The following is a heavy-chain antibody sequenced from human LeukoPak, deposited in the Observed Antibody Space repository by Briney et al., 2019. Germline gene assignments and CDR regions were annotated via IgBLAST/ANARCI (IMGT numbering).Heavy chain of an antibody. Sequence: ASVKVSCKASGYTFTSYGISWVRQAPGQGLEWMGWISAYNGNTNYAQKLQGRVTMTTDTSTSTAYMELRSLRSDDTAVYYCARDLRIAVAGTFDYWGQGTLVTVSS. J-gene: IGHJ4*02. V-gene: IGHV1-18*01. CDR3: ARDLRIAVAGTFDY. CDR2: ISAYNGNT. D-gene: IGHD6-19*01. CDR1: GYTFTSYG.